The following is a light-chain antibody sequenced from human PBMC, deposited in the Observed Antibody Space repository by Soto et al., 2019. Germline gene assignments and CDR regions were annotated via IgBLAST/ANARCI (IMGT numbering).Light chain of an antibody. CDR1: SSDVGAYNY. V-gene: IGLV2-8*01. CDR2: EVT. J-gene: IGLJ3*02. CDR3: SSFASNNTWG. Sequence: QSALTQPPSASGAPGQSVTISCTGTSSDVGAYNYVSWYQQHAGKAPKLVIYEVTKRPSGVPDRFSGSKSANTASLTVSGLQDEDEADYYCSSFASNNTWGFGGGTKLTVL.